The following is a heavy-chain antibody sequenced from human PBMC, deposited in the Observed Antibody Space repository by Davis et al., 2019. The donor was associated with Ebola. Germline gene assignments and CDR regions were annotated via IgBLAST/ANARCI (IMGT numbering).Heavy chain of an antibody. J-gene: IGHJ5*02. D-gene: IGHD3-10*01. Sequence: MPSETLSLTCTVSSGSVSDHYWAWIRQTPGKGLEWVGYVYYDGTTNYNPSLKSRITISLDKSKNQFSLKLKSATAADTAIYYCARRVPMGYWFGPWGQGALVTVSS. CDR1: SGSVSDHY. CDR3: ARRVPMGYWFGP. V-gene: IGHV4-59*08. CDR2: VYYDGTT.